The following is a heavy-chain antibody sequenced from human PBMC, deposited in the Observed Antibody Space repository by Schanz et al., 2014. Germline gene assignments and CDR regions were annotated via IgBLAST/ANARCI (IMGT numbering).Heavy chain of an antibody. D-gene: IGHD2-8*01. CDR2: ISDSGDTA. V-gene: IGHV3-23*01. CDR3: TTDNGHFAFDF. Sequence: EVQLLESGGGLVQPGGSLRLSCAASGFTFTNYAMSWVRQAPGKGLEWVSLISDSGDTAYYADSVKGRFTISRDNFKNTLYLQMNSLETEDTAVYYCTTDNGHFAFDFWGQGTMVTVSS. CDR1: GFTFTNYA. J-gene: IGHJ3*01.